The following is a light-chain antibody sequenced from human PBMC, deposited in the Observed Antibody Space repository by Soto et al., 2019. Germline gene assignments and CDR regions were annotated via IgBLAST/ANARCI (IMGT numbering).Light chain of an antibody. CDR2: RAS. CDR3: QQYNSYLCT. Sequence: DIQMTQSPSTLSASVGDRVNITCRASQSINGWLAWYQQKPGKAPKLLISRASDLQTGVPSRFSGTGSGTEFTLTISSLQTDDFATYYCQQYNSYLCTFGPGTKVDVK. V-gene: IGKV1-5*03. CDR1: QSINGW. J-gene: IGKJ3*01.